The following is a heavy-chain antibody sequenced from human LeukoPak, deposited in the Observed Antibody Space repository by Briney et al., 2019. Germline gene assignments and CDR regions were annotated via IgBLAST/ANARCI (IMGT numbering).Heavy chain of an antibody. J-gene: IGHJ4*02. CDR2: IHYSGST. Sequence: PSETLSLTCTVSGGSISGYYWSWIRQPPGKGLEWIGYIHYSGSTNYNPSLKSRVTISVDSSKDQFSLKLSSVTAADTAVYYCARGGWWYYDSSGYRDFDYWGQGTLVTVSS. CDR3: ARGGWWYYDSSGYRDFDY. CDR1: GGSISGYY. V-gene: IGHV4-59*08. D-gene: IGHD3-22*01.